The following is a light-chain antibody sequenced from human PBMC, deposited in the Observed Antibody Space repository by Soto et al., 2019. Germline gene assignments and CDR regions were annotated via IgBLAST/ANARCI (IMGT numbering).Light chain of an antibody. CDR3: HPVYTYPQT. J-gene: IGKJ1*01. V-gene: IGKV1-9*01. CDR1: QGVRSH. CDR2: GAS. Sequence: IQLTQSPSSLSASVGDSVTITCRASQGVRSHLAWFQQRPGKAPKLLSFGASPLPNGVPARFSGGGSGTEFTLTITSLQPEDFATYYCHPVYTYPQTFGQGTKVEIK.